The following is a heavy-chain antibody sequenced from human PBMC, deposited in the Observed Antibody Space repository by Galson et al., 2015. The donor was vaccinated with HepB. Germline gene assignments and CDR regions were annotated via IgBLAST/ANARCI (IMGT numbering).Heavy chain of an antibody. CDR2: ISGSGGTT. J-gene: IGHJ5*02. V-gene: IGHV3-23*01. CDR1: GFTFSSYA. CDR3: AKGNIAASALNAQS. Sequence: SLRLSCAASGFTFSSYAMSWVRQAPGKGLEWVSAISGSGGTTYYVDSVKGRLTISRDNSKNTVYLQMNSLRVEDTALYYCAKGNIAASALNAQSWGQGTLVTVSS. D-gene: IGHD6-13*01.